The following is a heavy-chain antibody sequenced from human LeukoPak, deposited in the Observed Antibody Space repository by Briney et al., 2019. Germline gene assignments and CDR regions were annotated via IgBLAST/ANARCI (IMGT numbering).Heavy chain of an antibody. Sequence: ASVKVSCKASGYTFAGYYMHWVRQAPGQGLEWMGRINSNSGGTNYAQKFQGRVTMTRDTSISTAYMELSSLRSDDTAVYYCARGPYYDFYMYAWGKGTTVTVSS. J-gene: IGHJ6*03. CDR3: ARGPYYDFYMYA. CDR1: GYTFAGYY. V-gene: IGHV1-2*06. CDR2: INSNSGGT. D-gene: IGHD3-3*01.